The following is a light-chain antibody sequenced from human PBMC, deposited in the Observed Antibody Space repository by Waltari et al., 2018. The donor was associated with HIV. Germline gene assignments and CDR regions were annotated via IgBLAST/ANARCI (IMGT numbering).Light chain of an antibody. CDR3: YATDSSGNHWV. Sequence: SYELTQPPSVSVYPGQTARITCSGDALPKKYAYWYQQKSGQAPVLVIYEDSKRPSGIPERFSGSSSGTMATLTISGAQVEDEADYYCYATDSSGNHWVFGGGTMLTVL. CDR1: ALPKKY. J-gene: IGLJ3*02. V-gene: IGLV3-10*01. CDR2: EDS.